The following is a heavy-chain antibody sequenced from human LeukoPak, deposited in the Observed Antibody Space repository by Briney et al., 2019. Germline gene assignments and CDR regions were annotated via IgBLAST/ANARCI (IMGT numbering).Heavy chain of an antibody. V-gene: IGHV1-8*01. Sequence: ASVKVSCKASGYTFTNYDINWVRQATGQGLEWMGWINPKNGNTGYAQKFHGRVTMTRDTSISTAYMELSSLRSEDTAIYYCARTYYDSGNGNWFDPWGQGTLVTVSS. CDR1: GYTFTNYD. CDR3: ARTYYDSGNGNWFDP. J-gene: IGHJ5*02. D-gene: IGHD3-10*01. CDR2: INPKNGNT.